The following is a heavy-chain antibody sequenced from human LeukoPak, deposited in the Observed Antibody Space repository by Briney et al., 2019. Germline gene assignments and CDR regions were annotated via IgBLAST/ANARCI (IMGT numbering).Heavy chain of an antibody. Sequence: ASVKVSCKASGYTFTSYGISWVRQAPGQGLEWMGWISAYNGNTNYAQKLQGRVTMTTDTSTSTAYMELSSLRSEDTAVYYCARDLGEIQLWLRGWFDPWGQGTLVTVSS. J-gene: IGHJ5*02. D-gene: IGHD5-18*01. V-gene: IGHV1-18*01. CDR3: ARDLGEIQLWLRGWFDP. CDR1: GYTFTSYG. CDR2: ISAYNGNT.